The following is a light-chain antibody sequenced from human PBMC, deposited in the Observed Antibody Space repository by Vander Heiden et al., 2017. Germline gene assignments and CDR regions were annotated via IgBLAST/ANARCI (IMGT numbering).Light chain of an antibody. CDR2: SND. Sequence: QSVMTQPPSASGTPGQTVTISCSGSSSNLGSNTVKWYQQFPATAPKLLVYSNDQRPSGVPDRFSGSKSGTSASLAIRGLQSEDEATYYCAGWDDSLSGWVFGGGTKLTVL. J-gene: IGLJ3*02. CDR1: SSNLGSNT. CDR3: AGWDDSLSGWV. V-gene: IGLV1-44*01.